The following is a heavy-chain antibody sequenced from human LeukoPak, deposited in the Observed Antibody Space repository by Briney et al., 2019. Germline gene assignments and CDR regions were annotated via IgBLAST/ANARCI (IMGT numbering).Heavy chain of an antibody. Sequence: GGSLRLSCAASGFTLSNYAMSWVRQVPGKRLEWVSLISSGGGSTYYADSVKGRFTISRDTSKNTLYLQMNSLRAEDTAVYYCARDKFRGYFDYWGQGTLVTVSS. D-gene: IGHD3-10*01. CDR3: ARDKFRGYFDY. CDR2: ISSGGGST. CDR1: GFTLSNYA. J-gene: IGHJ4*02. V-gene: IGHV3-23*01.